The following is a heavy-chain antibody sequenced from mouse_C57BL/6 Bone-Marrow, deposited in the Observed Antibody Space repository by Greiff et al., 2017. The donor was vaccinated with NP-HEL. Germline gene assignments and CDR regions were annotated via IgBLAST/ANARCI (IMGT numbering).Heavy chain of an antibody. CDR3: AKLGRRDWYFDV. D-gene: IGHD4-1*01. J-gene: IGHJ1*03. CDR1: GERCSGGT. Sequence: VQLQQSGAELARNGEEGKRGGKEGGERCSGGTMGGGGERVGQGLEWIGYINPSSGYTKYNQKFKDKATLTADKSSSTAYMQLSSLTSEDSAVYYCAKLGRRDWYFDVWGTGTTVTVSS. V-gene: IGHV1-4*01. CDR2: INPSSGYT.